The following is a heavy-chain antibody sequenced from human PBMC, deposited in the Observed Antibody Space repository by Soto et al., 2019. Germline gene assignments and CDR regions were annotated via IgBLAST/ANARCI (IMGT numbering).Heavy chain of an antibody. V-gene: IGHV3-48*02. J-gene: IGHJ4*02. Sequence: EVQLVESGGGLVQPGGSLRLSCAASGFTFSSYGMNWVRQAPGKGLEWVSYISSSSTTIYYAASVKGRFTIFRDNAKNSLYLQLNSLRDEDTAVYYCARSPYYYDSSKYYGYWGQGTLVTVSS. D-gene: IGHD3-22*01. CDR3: ARSPYYYDSSKYYGY. CDR1: GFTFSSYG. CDR2: ISSSSTTI.